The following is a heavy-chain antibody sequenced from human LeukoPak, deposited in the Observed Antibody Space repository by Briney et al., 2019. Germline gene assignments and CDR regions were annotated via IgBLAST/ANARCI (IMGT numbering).Heavy chain of an antibody. CDR2: IYPVDSDT. V-gene: IGHV5-51*01. Sequence: GESLKISCKGSGYSFMSYWIGWVRQMPGKGLDWMGIIYPVDSDTRYNPSFQGQVTISVDKSVNTAYLQWSSLKASDTAMYYCVRHVDRFGELDFWGQGTLVTVSS. CDR3: VRHVDRFGELDF. J-gene: IGHJ4*02. D-gene: IGHD3-10*01. CDR1: GYSFMSYW.